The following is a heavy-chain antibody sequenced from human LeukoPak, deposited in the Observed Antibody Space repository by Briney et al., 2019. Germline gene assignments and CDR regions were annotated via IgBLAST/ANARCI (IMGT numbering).Heavy chain of an antibody. V-gene: IGHV4-59*08. J-gene: IGHJ4*02. D-gene: IGHD4-17*01. CDR3: ARRSRNYGYFDY. Sequence: PSETLSLTCTVSGGSISSYYWSRIRQPPGKGLEWIGYIYYSGSTNYNPSLKSRVTISVDTSKNQFSLKLSSVTAADTAVYYCARRSRNYGYFDYWGQGTLVTVSS. CDR1: GGSISSYY. CDR2: IYYSGST.